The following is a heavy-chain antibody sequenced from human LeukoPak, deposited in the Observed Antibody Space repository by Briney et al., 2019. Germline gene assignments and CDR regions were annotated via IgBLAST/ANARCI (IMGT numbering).Heavy chain of an antibody. CDR1: GGSFSGYY. D-gene: IGHD3-22*01. Sequence: SETLSLTCAIYGGSFSGYYWSWIRQPPGKGLEWIGEINHSGSTNYNPSLTSRVTISVDPSKNQFSLNLSSVTAADTAVYYCARVVYDSSGYYYDYWGQGTLVTVSS. CDR2: INHSGST. V-gene: IGHV4-34*01. CDR3: ARVVYDSSGYYYDY. J-gene: IGHJ4*02.